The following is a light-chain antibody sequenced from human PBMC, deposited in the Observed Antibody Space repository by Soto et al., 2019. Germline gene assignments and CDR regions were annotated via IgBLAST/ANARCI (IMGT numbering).Light chain of an antibody. CDR2: AAS. CDR3: QQYYSSPWT. J-gene: IGKJ1*01. CDR1: QSVSSCY. Sequence: EIVLTQSPSTLSLSPGERATLSCRASQSVSSCYVAWYQQKPSQAPSLLNYAASSRATGIPERFSGSGSVTDFTLTISSLEPDDFAVYYCQQYYSSPWTFGQGTKVEIK. V-gene: IGKV3-20*01.